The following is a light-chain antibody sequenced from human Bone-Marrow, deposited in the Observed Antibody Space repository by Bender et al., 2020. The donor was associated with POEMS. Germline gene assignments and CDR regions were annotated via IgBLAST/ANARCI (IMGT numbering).Light chain of an antibody. V-gene: IGLV2-8*01. CDR1: SSDFGAYNY. CDR2: DVI. CDR3: SSNVGTYIFKVV. Sequence: QSALTQPPSASGSPGQSVTISCTGTSSDFGAYNYVSWYQQHPGKAPKLMIYDVIKRPSGVPDRFSGSKSGNTASLTISGLQAEDEADYYCSSNVGTYIFKVVFGGGTKLTVL. J-gene: IGLJ2*01.